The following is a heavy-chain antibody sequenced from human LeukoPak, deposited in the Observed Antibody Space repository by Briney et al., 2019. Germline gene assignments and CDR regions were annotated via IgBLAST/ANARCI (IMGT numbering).Heavy chain of an antibody. J-gene: IGHJ4*02. CDR1: GGSIDSTNW. V-gene: IGHV4/OR15-8*01. D-gene: IGHD3-16*02. Sequence: SETLSLTCDVSGGSIDSTNWWNWVRQPPGKGLEWIGEIHHDGRINYNPSLKSRVTLSVDKSKNQFSLRLNSVTAADTAMYYCARSHDHLWGNYPDYWGQGTLITVSS. CDR3: ARSHDHLWGNYPDY. CDR2: IHHDGRI.